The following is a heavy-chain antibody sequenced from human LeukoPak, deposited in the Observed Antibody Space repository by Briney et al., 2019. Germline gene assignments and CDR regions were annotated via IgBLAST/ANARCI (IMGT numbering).Heavy chain of an antibody. Sequence: SETLSLTCTVSGGSISSSSYYWGWIRQPPGKGLEWIGSIYYSGSTYYNPSLKSRVTISVDTSKNQFSLKLSSVTAADTAVYYCAREFSSGWYRWFDPWGQGTLVTVSS. CDR2: IYYSGST. CDR3: AREFSSGWYRWFDP. J-gene: IGHJ5*02. D-gene: IGHD6-19*01. CDR1: GGSISSSSYY. V-gene: IGHV4-39*07.